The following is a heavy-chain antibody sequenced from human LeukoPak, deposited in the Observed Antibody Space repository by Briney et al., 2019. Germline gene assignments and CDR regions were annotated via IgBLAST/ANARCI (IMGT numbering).Heavy chain of an antibody. J-gene: IGHJ6*03. D-gene: IGHD2-2*01. Sequence: SVKVSCKASGGTFSSYAISWVRQAPGQGLEWMGGIIPIFGTANYAQKFQGRVTITADESTSTAYMELSSLRSEDTAVYYCARDSEAVKRVPAAIVRVYYYYYMDVWGKGTTVTVSS. V-gene: IGHV1-69*13. CDR3: ARDSEAVKRVPAAIVRVYYYYYMDV. CDR2: IIPIFGTA. CDR1: GGTFSSYA.